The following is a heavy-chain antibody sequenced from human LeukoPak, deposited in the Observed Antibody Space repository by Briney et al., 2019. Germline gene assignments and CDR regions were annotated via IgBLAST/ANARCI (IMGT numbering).Heavy chain of an antibody. D-gene: IGHD3-10*01. Sequence: GSLRLSCAASGFTFSSYSMNWVRQPPGKGLEWIGEIFHGGSTNFNPSLKSRVTMSVDRSKNQFSLNLSSVTAADTAVYYCARGEDHGSGTVHFDYWGQGTLVTVSS. V-gene: IGHV4-4*02. CDR1: GFTFSSYSM. J-gene: IGHJ4*02. CDR3: ARGEDHGSGTVHFDY. CDR2: IFHGGST.